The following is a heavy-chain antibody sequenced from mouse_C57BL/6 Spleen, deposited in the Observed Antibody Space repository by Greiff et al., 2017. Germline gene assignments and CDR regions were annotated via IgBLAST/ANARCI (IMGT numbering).Heavy chain of an antibody. J-gene: IGHJ3*01. D-gene: IGHD3-3*01. CDR1: GFSFNTYA. CDR3: VTGTAGFAY. V-gene: IGHV10-1*01. Sequence: EVMLVESGGGLVQPKGSLKLSCAASGFSFNTYAMNWVRQAPGKGLEWVARIRSKSNNYATYYADSVKDRFTISRDDSESMLYLQMNNLKTEDTAMYYCVTGTAGFAYWGQGTLVTVSA. CDR2: IRSKSNNYAT.